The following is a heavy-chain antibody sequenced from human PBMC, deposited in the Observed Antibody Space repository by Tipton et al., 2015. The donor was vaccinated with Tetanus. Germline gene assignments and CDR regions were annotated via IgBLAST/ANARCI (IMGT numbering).Heavy chain of an antibody. CDR3: TKDVGIVLFDY. D-gene: IGHD2-8*01. CDR2: ISGGGHNT. Sequence: WVRQAPREGLEWVSTISGGGHNTHYADSVQGRFTISRDNSKNTMYLQMNSLRAEDTAVYYCTKDVGIVLFDYWGXGTLVSVSS. J-gene: IGHJ4*01. V-gene: IGHV3-23*01.